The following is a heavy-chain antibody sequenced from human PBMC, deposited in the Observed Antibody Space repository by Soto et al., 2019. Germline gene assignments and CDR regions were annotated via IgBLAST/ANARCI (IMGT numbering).Heavy chain of an antibody. CDR3: AKASPLYLPGTTASSFDY. J-gene: IGHJ4*02. V-gene: IGHV3-23*01. D-gene: IGHD1-1*01. CDR1: GFTFSSYA. Sequence: EVQLLESGGGLVQPGGSLRLSCAASGFTFSSYAMSWVRQAPGKGLEWVAAISGSGGSTYYADSVKGRFTISRDNATNTRYLQLHSLRAEDTAVYYCAKASPLYLPGTTASSFDYWGQGTLVTVSS. CDR2: ISGSGGST.